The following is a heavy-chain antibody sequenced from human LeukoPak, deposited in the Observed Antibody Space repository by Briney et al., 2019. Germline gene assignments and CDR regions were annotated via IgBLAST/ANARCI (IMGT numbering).Heavy chain of an antibody. CDR3: ARGSDYYDSSGYLN. J-gene: IGHJ4*02. Sequence: ASVKVSCKASGHTFTGYYMHWVRQAPGQGLEWMGRINPNCGGTNYAQKFQGRVTMTRDTSISTAYMELSRLRSDDTAVYYCARGSDYYDSSGYLNWGQGTLVTVSS. V-gene: IGHV1-2*06. CDR1: GHTFTGYY. CDR2: INPNCGGT. D-gene: IGHD3-22*01.